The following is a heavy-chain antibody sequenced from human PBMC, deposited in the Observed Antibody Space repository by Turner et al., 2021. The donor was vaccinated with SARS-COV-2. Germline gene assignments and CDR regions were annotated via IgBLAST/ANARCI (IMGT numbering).Heavy chain of an antibody. CDR2: ISGSCGTT. V-gene: IGHV3-23*01. D-gene: IGHD3-22*01. CDR1: GFTFSSYA. Sequence: EVKLLETGGGLVQPGGSLRLYCAAYGFTFSSYAMSWVRQAPGKWLVWVSAISGSCGTTYYADSVKCRFTISRYNSKNTLYLQMNSLRAEDTAVYYCAKADRVMIVVVITLFDYWGQGTLVTVSS. CDR3: AKADRVMIVVVITLFDY. J-gene: IGHJ4*02.